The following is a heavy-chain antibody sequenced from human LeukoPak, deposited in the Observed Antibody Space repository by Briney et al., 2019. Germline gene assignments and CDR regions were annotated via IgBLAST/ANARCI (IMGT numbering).Heavy chain of an antibody. Sequence: PGGSLRLSCAASGFTFSNYGMHWVRQAPGKGLEWVSSISSSSSYIYYADSVKGRFTISRDNARNSLYLQMNTLRAEDTAVYSCARGADGVSSNSRGWFDPWGRGTLVTVSS. CDR3: ARGADGVSSNSRGWFDP. D-gene: IGHD2-15*01. CDR2: ISSSSSYI. CDR1: GFTFSNYG. V-gene: IGHV3-21*01. J-gene: IGHJ5*02.